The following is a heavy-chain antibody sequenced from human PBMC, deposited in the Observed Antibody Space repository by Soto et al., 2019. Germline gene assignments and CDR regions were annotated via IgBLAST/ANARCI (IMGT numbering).Heavy chain of an antibody. J-gene: IGHJ2*01. CDR2: ISGGGRST. CDR1: GTSISNYA. V-gene: IGHV3-23*01. CDR3: AITPNCGRDCSAGGYSFFDI. D-gene: IGHD2-21*02. Sequence: EVQLLESGGGLVQPGGSLRLSCAASGTSISNYAMSWVRQAPGKGLEWVSAISGGGRSTYYADSVRGRFTISRDNSKNTLYLQMNTLRAEDTAVYYCAITPNCGRDCSAGGYSFFDIWGRGTLVTVSS.